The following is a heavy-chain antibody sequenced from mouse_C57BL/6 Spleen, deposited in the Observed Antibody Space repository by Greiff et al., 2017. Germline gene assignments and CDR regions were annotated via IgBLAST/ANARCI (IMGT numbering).Heavy chain of an antibody. CDR1: GFTFSSYG. Sequence: VKLVESGGDLVKPGGSLKLSCAASGFTFSSYGMSWVRQTPDKRLEWVATISSGGSYTYYPDSVKGRFTISRDNAKNTLYLQMSSLKSEDTAMYYCARHLTGFMDYWGQGTSVTVSS. CDR2: ISSGGSYT. V-gene: IGHV5-6*01. J-gene: IGHJ4*01. CDR3: ARHLTGFMDY. D-gene: IGHD4-1*01.